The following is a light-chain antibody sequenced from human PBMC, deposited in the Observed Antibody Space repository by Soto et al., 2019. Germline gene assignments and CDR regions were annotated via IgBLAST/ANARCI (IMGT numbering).Light chain of an antibody. CDR1: QSVSSSY. J-gene: IGKJ4*01. Sequence: EIVLTQSPGTLSLSPGERATLSCRASQSVSSSYLAGYQQKPGQAPRLLIYGASSRATGIPDRFSGSGSGTDFTLTISRLEPEDFAVYYCQQSLTFGGGTKVEIK. CDR2: GAS. V-gene: IGKV3-20*01. CDR3: QQSLT.